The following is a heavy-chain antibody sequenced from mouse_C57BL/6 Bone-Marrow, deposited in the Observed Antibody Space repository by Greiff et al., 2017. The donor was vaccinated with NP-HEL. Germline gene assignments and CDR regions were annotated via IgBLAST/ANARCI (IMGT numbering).Heavy chain of an antibody. CDR1: GYTFTSYG. J-gene: IGHJ1*03. CDR2: INPSSGTT. D-gene: IGHD1-1*01. CDR3: ARAGLLDWYFDV. Sequence: QVQLQQSGAELARPGASVKLSCKASGYTFTSYGISWVSQTTGQGLEWIGYINPSSGTTYYTEKFKGKATLTADKSSSTAYMELRSLTSEDSAVYFCARAGLLDWYFDVWGTGTTVTVSS. V-gene: IGHV1-81*01.